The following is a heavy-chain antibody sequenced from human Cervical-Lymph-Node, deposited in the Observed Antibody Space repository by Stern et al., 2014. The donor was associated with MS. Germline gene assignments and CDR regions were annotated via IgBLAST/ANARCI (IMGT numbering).Heavy chain of an antibody. Sequence: VQLVQSGVEVKKPGESLKISCKGSGYSFTTYWIAWVRQMPGKGLEWMGIIFPDDSDTSYSPSFQGQVTISADKSISTAYLQWSSLKASDTAMYYCARPLGYCSTTTCQGLYGMDVWGQGTTVTVSS. CDR3: ARPLGYCSTTTCQGLYGMDV. CDR1: GYSFTTYW. D-gene: IGHD2-2*01. V-gene: IGHV5-51*01. J-gene: IGHJ6*02. CDR2: IFPDDSDT.